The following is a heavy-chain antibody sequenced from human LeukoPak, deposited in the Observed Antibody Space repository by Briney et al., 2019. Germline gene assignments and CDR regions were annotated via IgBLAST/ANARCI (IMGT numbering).Heavy chain of an antibody. CDR2: FDPEDGET. CDR3: ATDRRNYYDSSGLTYYFDY. V-gene: IGHV1-24*01. J-gene: IGHJ4*02. D-gene: IGHD3-22*01. CDR1: GYTLTELS. Sequence: ASVKVSCKVSGYTLTELSMHWVRQAPGKGLEWMGGFDPEDGETIYAQKFQGRVTMTEDTSTDTAYMELSSLRSEDTAVYYCATDRRNYYDSSGLTYYFDYWGQGTLVTVSS.